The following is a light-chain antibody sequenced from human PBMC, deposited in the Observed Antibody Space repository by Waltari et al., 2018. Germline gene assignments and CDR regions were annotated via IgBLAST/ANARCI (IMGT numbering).Light chain of an antibody. CDR3: QHYVNLPVT. CDR1: QSVSRA. V-gene: IGKV3-20*01. Sequence: EIVLTQSPGTLSLSPGERATLSCRASQSVSRALAWYQQKPGQAPRFLIYAASTRATGVPDRFSGSGSGTDFSLTISRLDPEDFAVYYCQHYVNLPVTFGQGTKVEI. CDR2: AAS. J-gene: IGKJ1*01.